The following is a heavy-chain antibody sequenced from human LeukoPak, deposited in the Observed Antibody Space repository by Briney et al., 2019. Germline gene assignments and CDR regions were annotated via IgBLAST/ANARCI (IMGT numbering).Heavy chain of an antibody. CDR1: GYTFTSYA. J-gene: IGHJ4*02. Sequence: ASVKVSRKASGYTFTSYAMHWVRQAPGQRLEWMGWINAGNGNTKYSQKFQGRVTITRDTSASTAYMELSSLRSEDTAVYYCARGVVGSSSWQFDYWGQGTLVTVSS. V-gene: IGHV1-3*01. CDR2: INAGNGNT. D-gene: IGHD6-13*01. CDR3: ARGVVGSSSWQFDY.